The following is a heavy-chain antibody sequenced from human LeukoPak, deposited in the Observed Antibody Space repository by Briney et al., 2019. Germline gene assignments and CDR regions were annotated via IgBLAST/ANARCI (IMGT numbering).Heavy chain of an antibody. CDR2: IRSKAYGGTT. J-gene: IGHJ4*02. CDR3: TRDLSFMITFGGVDY. CDR1: GFTFGDYA. V-gene: IGHV3-49*03. Sequence: GGSLRLSCTASGFTFGDYAMSWFRQAPGKGLEWVGFIRSKAYGGTTEYAASVKGRFTISRDDSKSVAYLQMNSLKTEDTAVYYCTRDLSFMITFGGVDYWGQGTLVTVSS. D-gene: IGHD3-16*01.